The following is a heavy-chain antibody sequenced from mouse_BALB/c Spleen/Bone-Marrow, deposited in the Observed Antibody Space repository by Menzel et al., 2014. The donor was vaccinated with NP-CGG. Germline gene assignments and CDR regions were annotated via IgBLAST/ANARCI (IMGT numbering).Heavy chain of an antibody. J-gene: IGHJ3*01. CDR3: TREGAY. V-gene: IGHV1S81*02. CDR2: INASNGGT. CDR1: GYTFTSYY. Sequence: VQLQQSGAELVKPGASVKLSCKASGYTFTSYYMYWVKQRPGQGLEWIGEINASNGGTYINENFKSKATLTVDKSSSTAYMQLSSLTSEDSAVYHCTREGAYWGQGTLVTVSA.